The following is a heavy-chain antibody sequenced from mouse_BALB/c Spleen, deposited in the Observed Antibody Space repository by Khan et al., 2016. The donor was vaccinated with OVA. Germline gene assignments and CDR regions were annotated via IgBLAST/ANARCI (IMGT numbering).Heavy chain of an antibody. CDR3: ARGYYGDPFVY. D-gene: IGHD2-13*01. V-gene: IGHV5-4*02. Sequence: EVELVESGGGLVKPGGSLKLSCAASGFTFSDYYMYWVRQTPEKRLEWVATISDDGSYTYYPDSVKGRFTISRDDVKNILYLQMSSLKSEDTAMYYCARGYYGDPFVYWGQGTLVTVSA. J-gene: IGHJ3*01. CDR2: ISDDGSYT. CDR1: GFTFSDYY.